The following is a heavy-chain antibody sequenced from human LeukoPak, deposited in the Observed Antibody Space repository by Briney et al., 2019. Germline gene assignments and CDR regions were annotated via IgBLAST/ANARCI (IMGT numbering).Heavy chain of an antibody. Sequence: GGSLRLSCEASGFTFRSYGMHWVSQAPGKGLEWVAVIWYDGSNKYYADSVKGRFTISRDNSKNTLYLQMNSLRAEDTAVYYCARVDGSVTTGFDYWGQGILVTVSS. CDR1: GFTFRSYG. CDR3: ARVDGSVTTGFDY. D-gene: IGHD4-11*01. V-gene: IGHV3-33*01. J-gene: IGHJ4*02. CDR2: IWYDGSNK.